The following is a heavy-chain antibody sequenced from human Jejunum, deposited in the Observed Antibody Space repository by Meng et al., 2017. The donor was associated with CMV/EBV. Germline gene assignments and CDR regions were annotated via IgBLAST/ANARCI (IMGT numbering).Heavy chain of an antibody. V-gene: IGHV3-23*01. D-gene: IGHD2-15*01. Sequence: SLKISCSASGFTFSSHSMSWVRQAPGKGLKWVANITGSGGNTYYADSVKGRFTISRDNSKNTLYLQMNSLRADDTAVYYCARLSDSWGQGTLVTVSS. CDR1: GFTFSSHS. CDR2: ITGSGGNT. CDR3: ARLSDS. J-gene: IGHJ4*02.